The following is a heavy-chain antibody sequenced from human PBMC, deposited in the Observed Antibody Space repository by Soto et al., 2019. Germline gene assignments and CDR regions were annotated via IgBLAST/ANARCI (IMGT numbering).Heavy chain of an antibody. CDR1: GFIFSTSA. CDR3: ASGLWGVAVNQAFDV. D-gene: IGHD6-19*01. CDR2: ISGSGGGT. Sequence: EVQVLESGGGLVQPGGSLRLSCAASGFIFSTSAMTWVRQAPGKGLEWVSSISGSGGGTYYADSVKGRFTISRDNSKDTLYIQMNSLRVEDTAIYYCASGLWGVAVNQAFDVWGQGTMVTVSS. V-gene: IGHV3-23*01. J-gene: IGHJ3*01.